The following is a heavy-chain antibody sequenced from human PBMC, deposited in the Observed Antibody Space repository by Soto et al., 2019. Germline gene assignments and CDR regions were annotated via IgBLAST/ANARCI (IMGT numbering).Heavy chain of an antibody. CDR1: GFTFSGSA. CDR3: TRHPMSSSWSDGWLDP. V-gene: IGHV3-73*01. D-gene: IGHD6-13*01. CDR2: IRSKANSYAT. J-gene: IGHJ5*02. Sequence: RRLSCAASGFTFSGSAMHWVRQASGKGLEWVGRIRSKANSYATAYAASVKGRFTISRDDSKNTAYLQMNSLKTEDTAVYYCTRHPMSSSWSDGWLDPSGQGTMVTVST.